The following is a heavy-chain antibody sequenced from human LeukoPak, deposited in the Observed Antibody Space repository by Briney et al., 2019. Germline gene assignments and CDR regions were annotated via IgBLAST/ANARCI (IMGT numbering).Heavy chain of an antibody. V-gene: IGHV4-39*01. CDR1: GGSISSTDYY. Sequence: PSETLSLTCTVSGGSISSTDYYWVWIRQPPGKGLEWIGTIYYTGTTYYNPSLKSRVTMSVDTSKNQFSLKLSSVTAADTAVYYCVRDSSGYYPIFDYWGQGTLVTVSS. J-gene: IGHJ4*02. D-gene: IGHD3-22*01. CDR2: IYYTGTT. CDR3: VRDSSGYYPIFDY.